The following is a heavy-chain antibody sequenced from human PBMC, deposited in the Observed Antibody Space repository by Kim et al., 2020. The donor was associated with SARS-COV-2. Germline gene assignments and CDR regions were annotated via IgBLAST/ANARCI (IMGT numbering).Heavy chain of an antibody. V-gene: IGHV4-59*01. CDR3: AREGGLGSGSRTYYYYGMDV. CDR2: IYYSGST. J-gene: IGHJ6*02. Sequence: SETLSLTCTVSGGSISSYYWSWIRQPPGKGLEWIGYIYYSGSTNYNPSLKSRVTISVDTSKNQFSLKLSSVTAADTAVYYCAREGGLGSGSRTYYYYGMDVWGQGTTVTVSS. CDR1: GGSISSYY. D-gene: IGHD3-10*01.